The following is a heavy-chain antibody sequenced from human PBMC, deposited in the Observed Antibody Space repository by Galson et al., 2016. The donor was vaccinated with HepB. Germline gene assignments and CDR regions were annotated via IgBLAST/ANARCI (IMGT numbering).Heavy chain of an antibody. J-gene: IGHJ4*02. D-gene: IGHD6-13*01. V-gene: IGHV3-23*01. CDR1: GFTFHDYA. CDR2: ITGDGGST. CDR3: AKDPLRISAATRFDY. Sequence: SLRLSCAASGFTFHDYAMNWVRQAPGKGLEWVSGITGDGGSTYYADSVKGRFTISRDNSKNTLYLQMNSLRAEDTALDYCAKDPLRISAATRFDYWGQGTLVTVSS.